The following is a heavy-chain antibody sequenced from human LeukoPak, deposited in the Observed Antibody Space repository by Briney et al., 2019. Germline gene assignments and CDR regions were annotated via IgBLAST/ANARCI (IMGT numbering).Heavy chain of an antibody. CDR2: IYHSGNT. CDR3: ARYPYCRGGRCTGFDS. CDR1: GGSISSNNW. J-gene: IGHJ4*02. Sequence: SGTLSLTCAVSGGSISSNNWWNWVRQSPGKGLEWIGEIYHSGNTNYNASLKSRVTISLDKSKNQFSLKLSSVSAADTAVYYCARYPYCRGGRCTGFDSWGQGALVTVSS. D-gene: IGHD2-15*01. V-gene: IGHV4-4*02.